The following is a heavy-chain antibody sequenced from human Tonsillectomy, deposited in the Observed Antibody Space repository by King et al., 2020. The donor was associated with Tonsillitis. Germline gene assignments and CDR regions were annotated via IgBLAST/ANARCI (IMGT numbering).Heavy chain of an antibody. D-gene: IGHD6-13*01. J-gene: IGHJ5*02. V-gene: IGHV3-49*03. CDR1: GFTFDDYT. CDR3: TRGLISSSWRYNWFDP. CDR2: IRSKAYGGTT. Sequence: QLVESGGGLVQPGRSLRLSCTASGFTFDDYTMSWFRQAPGKGLEWVGFIRSKAYGGTTEFAASVKDRFTISRDDSKGIAYPQMNSLKTEDTAVYYCTRGLISSSWRYNWFDPWGQGTLVTVSS.